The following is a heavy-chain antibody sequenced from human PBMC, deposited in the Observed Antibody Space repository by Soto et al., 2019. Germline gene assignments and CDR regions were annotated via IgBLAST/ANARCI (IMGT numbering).Heavy chain of an antibody. Sequence: QVQLVESGGGVVQPGRSLRLSCAASGLSFSNYGMHWVRQAPGKGLEWVAVTSFNGNNKWYTASVKGRFTISRDNSKNTLYLQMGSLRDEDTAVYYCARDSNRENYLEHWGPGTLVTVSS. CDR3: ARDSNRENYLEH. V-gene: IGHV3-30*03. CDR2: TSFNGNNK. CDR1: GLSFSNYG. J-gene: IGHJ4*02.